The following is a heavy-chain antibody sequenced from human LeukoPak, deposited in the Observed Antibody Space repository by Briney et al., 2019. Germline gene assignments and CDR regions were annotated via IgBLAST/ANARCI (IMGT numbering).Heavy chain of an antibody. V-gene: IGHV1-18*01. CDR3: ARGEYYDFWSGYYSGYYYYYMDV. Sequence: ASVKVSCKASGYTFTSYGISWVRQAPGQGLEWMGWISAYNGNTNYAQKLQGRVTMTTDTSTSTAYMELRSLRYDDTAVYYCARGEYYDFWSGYYSGYYYYYMDVWGKGTTVTVSS. D-gene: IGHD3-3*01. CDR2: ISAYNGNT. J-gene: IGHJ6*03. CDR1: GYTFTSYG.